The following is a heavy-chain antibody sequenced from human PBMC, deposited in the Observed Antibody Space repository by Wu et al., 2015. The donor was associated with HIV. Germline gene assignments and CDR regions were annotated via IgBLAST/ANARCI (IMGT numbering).Heavy chain of an antibody. CDR2: ISTYNGNT. D-gene: IGHD1-1*01. V-gene: IGHV1-18*01. CDR3: ARDGSLSALENWFDP. J-gene: IGHJ5*02. CDR1: GYSFINYG. Sequence: QVQLVQSGPEVKKPGSSVKVSCKASGYSFINYGINWVRQAPGQGLECLGWISTYNGNTNYAQKFQGRVTMTTDTSTTTAYMELRSLRSDDTAVYYCARDGSLSALENWFDPGPGNPGHRLL.